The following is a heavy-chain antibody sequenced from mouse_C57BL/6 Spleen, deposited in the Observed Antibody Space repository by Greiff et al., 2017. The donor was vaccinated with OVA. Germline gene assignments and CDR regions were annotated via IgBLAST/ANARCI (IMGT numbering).Heavy chain of an antibody. CDR2: INPNNGGT. Sequence: EVQLQQSGPELVKPGASVKISCKASGYTFTDYYMNWVKQSHGKSLEWIGDINPNNGGTSSNQKFTGKATLTVDKYSSTAYMELRSLTSEDSEVCDCARAEYYGSSSDYWGQGTTLTVSS. CDR1: GYTFTDYY. CDR3: ARAEYYGSSSDY. J-gene: IGHJ2*01. V-gene: IGHV1-26*01. D-gene: IGHD1-1*01.